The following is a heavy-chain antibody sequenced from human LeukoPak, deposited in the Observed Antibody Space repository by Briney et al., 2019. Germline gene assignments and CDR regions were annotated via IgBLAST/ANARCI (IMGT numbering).Heavy chain of an antibody. CDR2: IFTDGSTT. V-gene: IGHV3-74*01. Sequence: GGSLRLSCVASEFNFFSYGMQWVRQAPGKGLVWVSRIFTDGSTTSYAASVKGRFTISRDNAKNTLYLQMNSLRAEDTAVYYCARELPREVTLDYWGQGTLVTV. D-gene: IGHD2-21*02. CDR3: ARELPREVTLDY. CDR1: EFNFFSYG. J-gene: IGHJ4*01.